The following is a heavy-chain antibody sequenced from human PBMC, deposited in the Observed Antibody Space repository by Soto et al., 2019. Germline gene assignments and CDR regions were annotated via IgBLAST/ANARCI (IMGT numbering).Heavy chain of an antibody. Sequence: GGSLRLSCEASGFMFGDYDMSRVRQAPGKGLEWVSVIGGSGGGTYYADSVKGRFTISRDDSKNTLYLQTDSLRPEDTAIYFCVRQAKLTSVVSNVGYYYGLDIWGQGTTVSVSS. D-gene: IGHD3-3*01. CDR2: IGGSGGGT. J-gene: IGHJ6*02. CDR1: GFMFGDYD. V-gene: IGHV3-23*01. CDR3: VRQAKLTSVVSNVGYYYGLDI.